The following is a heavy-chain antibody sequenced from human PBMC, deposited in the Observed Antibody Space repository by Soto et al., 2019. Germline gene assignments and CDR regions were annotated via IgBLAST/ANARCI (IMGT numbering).Heavy chain of an antibody. V-gene: IGHV3-30*04. D-gene: IGHD6-19*01. CDR3: ERDTSPYSSGWNNRHFDS. Sequence: QVQLVESGGGVVQPGRSLRLSCAASGFTFSSHAMHWVRQAPGKGLEWVAVTSYDGTNKYYADSVKGRFTISRDNSKNTVYLQMTSRRPADTAVYYCERDTSPYSSGWNNRHFDSGGQGTLVTVS. CDR1: GFTFSSHA. CDR2: TSYDGTNK. J-gene: IGHJ4*02.